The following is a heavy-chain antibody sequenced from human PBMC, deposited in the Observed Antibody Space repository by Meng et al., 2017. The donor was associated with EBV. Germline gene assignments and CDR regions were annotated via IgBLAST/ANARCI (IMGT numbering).Heavy chain of an antibody. CDR2: VYYSGNS. J-gene: IGHJ5*02. Sequence: QLQPYQSGPGLVKPSXXXXLTXXFXXDSISSRSYYWGWIRQSPGKGLEWIGNVYYSGNSYYNPSLKSRVTISVDTSKNQFYLKLISVTAADTAVYFCARVSFYDYWSGYSFNWFDPWGQGTLVTVSS. D-gene: IGHD3-3*01. CDR1: XDSISSRSYY. CDR3: ARVSFYDYWSGYSFNWFDP. V-gene: IGHV4-39*01.